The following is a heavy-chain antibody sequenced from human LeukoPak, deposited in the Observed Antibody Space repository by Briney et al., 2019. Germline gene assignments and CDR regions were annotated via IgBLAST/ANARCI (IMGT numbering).Heavy chain of an antibody. J-gene: IGHJ4*02. Sequence: PGGSLRLSCAASGFTFSSYAMSWVRQVPGKGLEWVSAISGSGGSTYYADSVKGRFTISRDNSKNTLFLQMNSLRAEDTAVYYCTKDTVDTTVVPYYFEYWGQRTLVTVSS. D-gene: IGHD5-18*01. V-gene: IGHV3-23*01. CDR1: GFTFSSYA. CDR2: ISGSGGST. CDR3: TKDTVDTTVVPYYFEY.